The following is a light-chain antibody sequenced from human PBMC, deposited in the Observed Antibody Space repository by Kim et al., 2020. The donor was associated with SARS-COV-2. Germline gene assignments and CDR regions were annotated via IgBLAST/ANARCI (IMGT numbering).Light chain of an antibody. V-gene: IGLV3-9*01. CDR2: RDN. CDR3: QVWDSTVV. CDR1: NIGGNS. Sequence: VSVALGQTARISCGGNNIGGNSVQWYQQKPGQAPVLVIYRDNNRPSGIPERFSGSNLGNTATLTISRAQAGDEADYYCQVWDSTVVFGGGTKLTVL. J-gene: IGLJ2*01.